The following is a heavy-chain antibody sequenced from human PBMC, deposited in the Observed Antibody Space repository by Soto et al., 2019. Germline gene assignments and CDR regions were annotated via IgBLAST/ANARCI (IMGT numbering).Heavy chain of an antibody. CDR3: ARGAGVETSRSYYYGMDV. D-gene: IGHD3-3*01. J-gene: IGHJ6*02. CDR2: IYYRGST. Sequence: SDTLSLTCTVSGGSINSGGYYGSWIRQHPGKGLEWIGHIYYRGSTYYNPSLEGRLTISVDTSKNQFSLKLSSVTAADTALYYCARGAGVETSRSYYYGMDVWGQGTTVTVSS. CDR1: GGSINSGGYY. V-gene: IGHV4-31*03.